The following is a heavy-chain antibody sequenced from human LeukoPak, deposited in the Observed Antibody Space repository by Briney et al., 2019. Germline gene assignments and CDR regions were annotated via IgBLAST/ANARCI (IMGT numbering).Heavy chain of an antibody. V-gene: IGHV3-30*02. J-gene: IGHJ4*02. CDR1: GFTFSSYG. Sequence: PPGGSLRLSCAASGFTFSSYGMHWVRQAPGKGLEWVAVIWYGGSNKYYADSVKGRFTISRDNSKNTLYLQMNSLRPEDTALYYCAKGDYYDSAWDYWGQGTLVTVSS. CDR3: AKGDYYDSAWDY. D-gene: IGHD3-22*01. CDR2: IWYGGSNK.